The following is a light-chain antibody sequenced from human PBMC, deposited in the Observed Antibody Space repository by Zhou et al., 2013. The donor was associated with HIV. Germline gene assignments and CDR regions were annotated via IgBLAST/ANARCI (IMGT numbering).Light chain of an antibody. CDR3: QQARSFPHT. CDR2: GAS. J-gene: IGKJ4*01. CDR1: QSISSY. Sequence: DIQMTQSPSSLSASVGDRVTITCRTSQSISSYLNWYQQKPGKGPKLLIYGASNLQTGAPSRFSGSGSGTEFTLSITGLQTEDFAFYYCQQARSFPHTFGGGTRV. V-gene: IGKV1-39*01.